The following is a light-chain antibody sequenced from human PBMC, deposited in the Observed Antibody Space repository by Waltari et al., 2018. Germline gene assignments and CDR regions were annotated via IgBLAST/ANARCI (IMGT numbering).Light chain of an antibody. V-gene: IGLV3-10*01. CDR3: QSIDTNNHWV. CDR1: SLPKKY. CDR2: ADT. Sequence: SYDLTQPPSVSVSPGQTARITCSGDSLPKKYVYWSQQNSGQAPVMFIYADTKRLSGIPERFSGSSSGTMATLTITGAQVEDEADYYCQSIDTNNHWVFGGGTKVTVL. J-gene: IGLJ3*02.